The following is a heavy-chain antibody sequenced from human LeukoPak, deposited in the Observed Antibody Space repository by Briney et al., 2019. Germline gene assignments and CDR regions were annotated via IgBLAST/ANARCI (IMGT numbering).Heavy chain of an antibody. Sequence: PGGSLRLSCAASGFTFSSYSMNWVRQAPGKGLEWVSSISSSSSYIYYADSVKGRFTISRDNAKNSLYLQMNSLRAEDTAVYYCARVQNDYGDYYFDYWGQGTLVTVSS. CDR2: ISSSSSYI. CDR1: GFTFSSYS. D-gene: IGHD4-17*01. J-gene: IGHJ4*02. CDR3: ARVQNDYGDYYFDY. V-gene: IGHV3-21*01.